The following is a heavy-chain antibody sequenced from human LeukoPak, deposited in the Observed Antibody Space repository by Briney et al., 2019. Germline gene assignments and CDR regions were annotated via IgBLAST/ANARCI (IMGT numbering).Heavy chain of an antibody. Sequence: PGASVKVSCKVSGYTLTELSMHWVRQAPGKGLEWMGGFDPEDGETIYAQKFQGRVTMTEDTSTDTAYMELSSLRSEDTAVYYCATYRELRYFDWLLHYWGQGTLDTVSS. CDR2: FDPEDGET. CDR3: ATYRELRYFDWLLHY. V-gene: IGHV1-24*01. CDR1: GYTLTELS. D-gene: IGHD3-9*01. J-gene: IGHJ4*02.